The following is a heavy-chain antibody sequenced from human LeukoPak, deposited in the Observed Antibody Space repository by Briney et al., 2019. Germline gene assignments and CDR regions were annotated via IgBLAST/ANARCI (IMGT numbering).Heavy chain of an antibody. CDR2: IYYSGST. D-gene: IGHD7-27*01. J-gene: IGHJ6*03. V-gene: IGHV4-59*08. Sequence: SETLSLTCTVSGASISSYYWSWVRQPPGKGLEWIAYIYYSGSTNCNPSPKSRVTISLDTSKNQFSLKLSSVTAADTAVYYCARHGEGGNYYYYYMDVWGKGTTVTVSS. CDR1: GASISSYY. CDR3: ARHGEGGNYYYYYMDV.